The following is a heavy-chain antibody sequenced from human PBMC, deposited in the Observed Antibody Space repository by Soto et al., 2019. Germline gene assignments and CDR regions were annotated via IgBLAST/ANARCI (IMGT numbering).Heavy chain of an antibody. J-gene: IGHJ4*02. V-gene: IGHV3-23*01. Sequence: PGGSLRLSCAASGFTFSSYAMNWVRQAPGKGLEWVSAISGSGGSTYYADSVKGRFTISRDNAKNTLYLQMNSLTVEDTAVYYCVGQMSEGSAVDYWGQGTLVTVSS. CDR3: VGQMSEGSAVDY. CDR2: ISGSGGST. CDR1: GFTFSSYA.